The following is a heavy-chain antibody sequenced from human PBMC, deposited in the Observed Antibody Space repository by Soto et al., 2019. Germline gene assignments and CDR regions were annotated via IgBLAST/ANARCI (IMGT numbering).Heavy chain of an antibody. CDR1: GYTFTSYG. Sequence: QVQLVQSGAEVKKPGASVKVSCKASGYTFTSYGISWVRQAPGQGLEWMGWISAYNGNTNDAQKLQGKVTMTTDTSTSTAYMELRSLRSDDTAVYYGARGGAHQAAAVQEGGLDYWGQGTLVTVSS. CDR2: ISAYNGNT. D-gene: IGHD6-13*01. J-gene: IGHJ4*02. CDR3: ARGGAHQAAAVQEGGLDY. V-gene: IGHV1-18*01.